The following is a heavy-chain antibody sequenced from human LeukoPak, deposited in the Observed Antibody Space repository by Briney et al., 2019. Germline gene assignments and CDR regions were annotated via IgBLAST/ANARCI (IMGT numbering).Heavy chain of an antibody. Sequence: PSETLSLTCTVSGGTISSSSYYWGWIRQPPGKGLEWIGSIYYSGSTYYNPSLKSRVTISADTSKNQFSLKLSSVTAADTAVYYCASSSSSWPFDYWGQGTPVTVSS. CDR3: ASSSSSWPFDY. CDR2: IYYSGST. CDR1: GGTISSSSYY. J-gene: IGHJ4*02. D-gene: IGHD6-13*01. V-gene: IGHV4-39*01.